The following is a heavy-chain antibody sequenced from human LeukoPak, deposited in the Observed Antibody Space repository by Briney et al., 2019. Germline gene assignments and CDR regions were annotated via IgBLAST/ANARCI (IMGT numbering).Heavy chain of an antibody. V-gene: IGHV4-59*01. CDR2: IYYSGST. J-gene: IGHJ6*02. Sequence: SETLSLTCTVSGGSISSYYWSWIRQPPGKGLEWIGYIYYSGSTNYNPSLKSRVTISVDTSKNQFSLKLSSVTAADTAVYYCARSKPGIVISMDVWGQGTTVTVSS. CDR1: GGSISSYY. CDR3: ARSKPGIVISMDV. D-gene: IGHD1-26*01.